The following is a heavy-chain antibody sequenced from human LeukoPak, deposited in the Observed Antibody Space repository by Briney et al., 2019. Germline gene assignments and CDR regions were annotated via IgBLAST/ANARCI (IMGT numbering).Heavy chain of an antibody. Sequence: SGGSLRLSCSASGFTFSSYAMHWVRQAPGKGLEYVSSISSNGGSTYYADSVKGRFTISRDNSKNTLFLQMSSLRTEDTAVYYCASPYSGYDYNFDHLGQGTLVTVSS. CDR2: ISSNGGST. V-gene: IGHV3-64D*06. J-gene: IGHJ4*02. CDR3: ASPYSGYDYNFDH. CDR1: GFTFSSYA. D-gene: IGHD5-12*01.